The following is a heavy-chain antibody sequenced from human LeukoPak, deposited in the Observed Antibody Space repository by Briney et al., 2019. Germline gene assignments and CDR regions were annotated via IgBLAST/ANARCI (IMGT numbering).Heavy chain of an antibody. D-gene: IGHD2-15*01. J-gene: IGHJ4*02. V-gene: IGHV1-69*05. CDR2: IIPIFGTA. Sequence: SVTVSCTASGGTFSSYAIRWVRQAPGQGLEWMGGIIPIFGTANYAQKFQGRVTITTDESTSTAYMELSSLRSEDTAVYYCASQGYCSGGSCYDYWGQGTLVTVSS. CDR1: GGTFSSYA. CDR3: ASQGYCSGGSCYDY.